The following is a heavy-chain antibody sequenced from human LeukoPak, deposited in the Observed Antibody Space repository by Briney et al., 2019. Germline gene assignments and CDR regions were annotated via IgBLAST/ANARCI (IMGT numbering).Heavy chain of an antibody. CDR1: GFTFIDSY. V-gene: IGHV3-11*05. CDR3: ARGRELLGWYFDL. J-gene: IGHJ2*01. Sequence: GGSLRLSCAASGFTFIDSYMSWIRQAPGKGLEWVSYISGSSTFTNFADSVRGRFTISRDNAKNSLYLQMNGLRAEDTAVYYCARGRELLGWYFDLWGRGTLVTVSS. CDR2: ISGSSTFT. D-gene: IGHD1-7*01.